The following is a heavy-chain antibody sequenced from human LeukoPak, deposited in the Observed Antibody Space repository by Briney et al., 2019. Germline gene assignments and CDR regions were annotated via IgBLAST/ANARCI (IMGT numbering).Heavy chain of an antibody. CDR1: GGSISSSSYY. D-gene: IGHD3-22*01. J-gene: IGHJ4*02. Sequence: SETLSLTCTVSGGSISSSSYYWGWIRQSPGKGLEWIGSIYYSGSTYYNPSLKSRVTISVDTSKNQFSLKLSSVTAADTAVYYCARMMYYYDSSGYYGLEPYYFDYWGQGTLVTVSS. CDR2: IYYSGST. CDR3: ARMMYYYDSSGYYGLEPYYFDY. V-gene: IGHV4-39*07.